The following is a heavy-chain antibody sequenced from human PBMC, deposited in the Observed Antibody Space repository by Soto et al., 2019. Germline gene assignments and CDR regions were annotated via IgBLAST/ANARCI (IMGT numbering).Heavy chain of an antibody. Sequence: SETLSRTCTVSGGSISSSSYYWGWIRPPPGKGLEWIGYIYYSGSTYYNPSLKSRVTISVDTSKNQFSLKLSSVTAADTAVYYCARSGYSYGPNPLLYWGQGTLVTVSS. CDR1: GGSISSSSYY. J-gene: IGHJ4*02. V-gene: IGHV4-31*03. CDR3: ARSGYSYGPNPLLY. CDR2: IYYSGST. D-gene: IGHD5-18*01.